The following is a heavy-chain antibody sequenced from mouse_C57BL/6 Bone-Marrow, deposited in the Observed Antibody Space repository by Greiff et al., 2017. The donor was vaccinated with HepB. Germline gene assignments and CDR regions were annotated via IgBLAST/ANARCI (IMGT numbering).Heavy chain of an antibody. CDR3: ARHTPYYGYDVVFDY. Sequence: EVMLVESGGGLVKPGGSLKLSCAASGFTFSSYTMSWVRQTPEKRLEWVATISGGGGNTYYPDSVKGRFTISRDNAKNTLYLQMSSLRSEDTALYYCARHTPYYGYDVVFDYWGQGTTLTVSS. CDR1: GFTFSSYT. CDR2: ISGGGGNT. J-gene: IGHJ2*01. V-gene: IGHV5-9*01. D-gene: IGHD2-9*01.